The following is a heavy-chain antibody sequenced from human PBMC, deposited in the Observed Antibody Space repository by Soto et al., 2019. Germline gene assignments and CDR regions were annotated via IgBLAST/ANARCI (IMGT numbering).Heavy chain of an antibody. D-gene: IGHD2-2*01. CDR2: ITSSSNNI. V-gene: IGHV3-21*01. J-gene: IGHJ6*02. CDR1: GFTFSNFG. Sequence: GGSLRLSCAASGFTFSNFGMNWVRQAPGKGLEWVSSITSSSNNIYYADSVKGRFTVSRDNAKNSLYLQMNSLRAEDTAVYYCARARTPDCSSATCYGGGDWGQGPKVTVSS. CDR3: ARARTPDCSSATCYGGGD.